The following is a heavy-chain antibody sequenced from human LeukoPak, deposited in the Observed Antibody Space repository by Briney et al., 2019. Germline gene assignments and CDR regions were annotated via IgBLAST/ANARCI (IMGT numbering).Heavy chain of an antibody. CDR1: GYAFTTYY. CDR2: INPSGGGT. Sequence: ASVKVSCKASGYAFTTYYMHWVRQAPGQGLVWMGLINPSGGGTRYAQKFQGRVTMTRDTSTSTVYMELSSLRSEDTAVYYCASGYKTVSVFDHWGQGTLVTVSS. CDR3: ASGYKTVSVFDH. J-gene: IGHJ4*02. V-gene: IGHV1-46*01. D-gene: IGHD5-24*01.